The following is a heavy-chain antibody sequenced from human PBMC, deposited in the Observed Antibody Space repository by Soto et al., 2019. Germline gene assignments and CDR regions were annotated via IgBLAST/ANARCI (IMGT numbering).Heavy chain of an antibody. Sequence: NPSETLSLTCIVSGGSVSSYYWSWIRQPPGKGLEWIGYIYYSGSTTYNSSLKSRVTISIDTSKNQFSLKLSSVTAADTAVYYCARRGGPYQPFDFCGQGTLVTVSS. J-gene: IGHJ4*02. CDR2: IYYSGST. CDR3: ARRGGPYQPFDF. V-gene: IGHV4-59*02. D-gene: IGHD2-2*01. CDR1: GGSVSSYY.